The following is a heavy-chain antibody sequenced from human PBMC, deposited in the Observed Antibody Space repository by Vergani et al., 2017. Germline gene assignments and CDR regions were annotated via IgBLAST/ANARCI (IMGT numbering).Heavy chain of an antibody. CDR2: MSSGDSI. D-gene: IGHD3-9*01. CDR3: ARETDTGSSVSYNYYAMDV. J-gene: IGHJ6*02. Sequence: QVQLVESGGGLVKPGGSLRLSCAASGFPFSDHYMSWVRQAPGKGLEWISYMSSGDSIYYADSVKGRFTVSRDNTKNTLYLQMNSLRAEDTAVYYCARETDTGSSVSYNYYAMDVWGQGTTVSVSS. CDR1: GFPFSDHY. V-gene: IGHV3-11*04.